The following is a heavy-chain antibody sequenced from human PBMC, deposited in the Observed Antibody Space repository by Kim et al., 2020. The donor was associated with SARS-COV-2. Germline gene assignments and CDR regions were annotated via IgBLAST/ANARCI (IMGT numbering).Heavy chain of an antibody. CDR2: TTHDGSNK. Sequence: GGSLRLSCAASGFTFSSYGMHWVRQAPGKGLEWVAVTTHDGSNKYYADSVKGRFTISRDNSKNTLYLQMNSLRAEDTAVYYCARATYSGTYYYDMDVWGQGTAVTVS. V-gene: IGHV3-33*01. J-gene: IGHJ6*02. CDR1: GFTFSSYG. D-gene: IGHD1-26*01. CDR3: ARATYSGTYYYDMDV.